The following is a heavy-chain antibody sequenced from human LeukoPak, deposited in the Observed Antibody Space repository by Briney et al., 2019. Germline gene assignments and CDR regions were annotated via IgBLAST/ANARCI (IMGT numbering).Heavy chain of an antibody. V-gene: IGHV4-59*08. Sequence: SETLSLTCTVSGGSISSYYWSWIRQPPGKGLEWIGYIYYSGSTNYNPSLKSRVTISVDTSKNQFSLKLSSVTAADTAVYYCARVRGVIPTHKPYYYYYGMDVWGQGTTVTVSS. CDR1: GGSISSYY. CDR3: ARVRGVIPTHKPYYYYYGMDV. CDR2: IYYSGST. D-gene: IGHD3-10*01. J-gene: IGHJ6*02.